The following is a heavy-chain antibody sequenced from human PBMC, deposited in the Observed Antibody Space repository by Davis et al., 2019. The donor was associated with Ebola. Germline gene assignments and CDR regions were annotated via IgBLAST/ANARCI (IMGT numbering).Heavy chain of an antibody. J-gene: IGHJ6*02. Sequence: MPSETLSLTCAVYGGSFSGYYWSWIRQPPGKGLEWIGEINHSGSTNYNPSLKSRVTISVDTSKNQFSLKLSSVTAADTAVYYCASPFWSGYLFGMDVWGQGTMVTVSS. D-gene: IGHD3-3*01. CDR3: ASPFWSGYLFGMDV. V-gene: IGHV4-34*01. CDR2: INHSGST. CDR1: GGSFSGYY.